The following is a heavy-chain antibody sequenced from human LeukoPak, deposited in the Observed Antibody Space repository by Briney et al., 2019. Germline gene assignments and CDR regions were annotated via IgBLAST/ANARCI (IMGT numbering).Heavy chain of an antibody. CDR3: AKFWPHCSGGSCYDY. D-gene: IGHD2-15*01. V-gene: IGHV3-53*01. Sequence: GGSLRLSCAASGLTVSGNHMSWVRQAPGKGLEWVSVIYSGGSKYYADSVRGRFTISRDNSKNTLYLQMNSLRAEDTAVYYCAKFWPHCSGGSCYDYWGQGTPVTVSS. CDR2: IYSGGSK. J-gene: IGHJ4*02. CDR1: GLTVSGNH.